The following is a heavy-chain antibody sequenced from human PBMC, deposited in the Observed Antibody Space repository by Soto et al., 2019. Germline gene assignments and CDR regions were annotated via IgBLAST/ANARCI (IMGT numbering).Heavy chain of an antibody. CDR1: RFTFSSYS. V-gene: IGHV3-23*01. J-gene: IGHJ3*02. Sequence: GGSLRVSWAASRFTFSSYSLSRYRQAPGKGLEWVSAISGSGGSTYYADSVKGRFTISRDNAKNSLYLQMNSLRAEDTAVYYCARDAPTHYDYIWGSYRYTFSANDAFDIWGQGTMVTVSS. CDR2: ISGSGGST. D-gene: IGHD3-16*02. CDR3: ARDAPTHYDYIWGSYRYTFSANDAFDI.